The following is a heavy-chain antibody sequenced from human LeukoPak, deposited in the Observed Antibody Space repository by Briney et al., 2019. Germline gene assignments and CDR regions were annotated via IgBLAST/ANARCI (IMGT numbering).Heavy chain of an antibody. J-gene: IGHJ4*02. Sequence: ASVKVSCKASGYTFTGYYMHWVRQAPGQGLEWMGWINPNSGGTNYAQRFQGRVTMTRDTSITTAYMELSRLRSDDTAVYYCARDSVGTEYFDYWGQGTLVTVSS. D-gene: IGHD1-14*01. V-gene: IGHV1-2*02. CDR2: INPNSGGT. CDR3: ARDSVGTEYFDY. CDR1: GYTFTGYY.